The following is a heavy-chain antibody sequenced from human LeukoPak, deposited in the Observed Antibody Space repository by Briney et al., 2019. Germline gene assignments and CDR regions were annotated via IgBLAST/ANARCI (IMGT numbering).Heavy chain of an antibody. D-gene: IGHD3-9*01. CDR3: ASAGVYDILTGPIL. V-gene: IGHV3-7*01. CDR2: IKQDGSEK. Sequence: PGGSLRLSCAASGFTFDDFGMTWVRQAPGKGLELVANIKQDGSEKYYVDSVKGRFTISRDNAKNSLYLQMNSLRAEDTAVYYCASAGVYDILTGPILWGQGTLVTVSS. CDR1: GFTFDDFG. J-gene: IGHJ4*02.